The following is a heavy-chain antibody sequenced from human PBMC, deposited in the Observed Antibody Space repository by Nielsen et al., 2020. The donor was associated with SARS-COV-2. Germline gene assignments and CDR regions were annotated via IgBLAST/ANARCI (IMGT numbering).Heavy chain of an antibody. Sequence: SETLSLTCAVYGGSFSGYYWSWIRQPPGKGLEWIGEINHSGSTNYNPSLKSRLFLSLDTSWKRDHFSLTLNSVTAADTAIYYCAARPFDDSGTALGSWGPGTLITVSS. CDR1: GGSFSGYY. CDR2: INHSGST. CDR3: AARPFDDSGTALGS. V-gene: IGHV4-34*01. J-gene: IGHJ5*02. D-gene: IGHD3-10*01.